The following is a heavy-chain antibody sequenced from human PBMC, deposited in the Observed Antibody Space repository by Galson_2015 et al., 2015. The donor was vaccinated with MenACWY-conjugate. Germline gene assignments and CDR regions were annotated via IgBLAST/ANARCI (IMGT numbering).Heavy chain of an antibody. J-gene: IGHJ6*01. CDR3: ARVATWIHQYY. CDR1: GFTFTGHE. CDR2: ISKSGSPI. Sequence: SLRLSCAVSGFTFTGHEFNWVRQAPGKGLECLSYISKSGSPIYYADSVKGRFTNSRDNTKKSLFLQMNSLTAGDTAVYYCARVATWIHQYY. V-gene: IGHV3-48*03. D-gene: IGHD5-18*01.